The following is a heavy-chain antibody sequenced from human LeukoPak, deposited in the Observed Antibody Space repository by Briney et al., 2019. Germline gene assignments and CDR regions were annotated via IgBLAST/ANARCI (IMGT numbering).Heavy chain of an antibody. CDR1: GYTFTSYG. V-gene: IGHV1-18*01. CDR3: ARWAGYDYVWGSYRYEGVDY. D-gene: IGHD3-16*02. Sequence: GASVKVSCKASGYTFTSYGISWVRQAPGQGLEWMGWISAYNGNTNYAQKLQGRVTMTTDTFTSTAYMELRSLRSDDTAVYYCARWAGYDYVWGSYRYEGVDYWGQGTLVTVSS. J-gene: IGHJ4*02. CDR2: ISAYNGNT.